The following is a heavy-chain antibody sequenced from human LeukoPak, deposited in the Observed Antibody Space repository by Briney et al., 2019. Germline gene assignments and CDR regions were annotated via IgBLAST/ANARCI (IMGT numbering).Heavy chain of an antibody. Sequence: PGGSLILSCAASGFTFSSYEMNWVRQAPGKGLEWVSYISSSGSTIHYADSVKGRFTISRDNAKTSLYLQMNSLRAEDTAVYYCARDLHYYDNSDYHWGYWGQGTLVTVSS. J-gene: IGHJ4*02. CDR1: GFTFSSYE. D-gene: IGHD3-22*01. CDR3: ARDLHYYDNSDYHWGY. CDR2: ISSSGSTI. V-gene: IGHV3-48*03.